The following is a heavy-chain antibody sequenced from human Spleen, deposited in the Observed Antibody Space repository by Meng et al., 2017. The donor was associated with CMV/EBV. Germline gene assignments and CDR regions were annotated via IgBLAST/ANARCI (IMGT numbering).Heavy chain of an antibody. V-gene: IGHV4-31*03. CDR3: ARGTNYFDS. J-gene: IGHJ4*02. D-gene: IGHD2-2*01. Sequence: LSCTVGSGSGSSGGYYCNWIRQQSGKGLEWNGYIYYNGNNFYNPSLKSRITISVDTSKNQFSLKLSSVTAADTAVYYCARGTNYFDSWGQGTLVTVSS. CDR2: IYYNGNN. CDR1: SGSGSSGGYY.